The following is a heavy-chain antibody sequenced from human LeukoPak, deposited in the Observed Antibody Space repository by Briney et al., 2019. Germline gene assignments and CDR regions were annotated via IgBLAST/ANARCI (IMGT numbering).Heavy chain of an antibody. V-gene: IGHV6-1*01. D-gene: IGHD3-10*01. CDR2: TYYRSKWYN. J-gene: IGHJ6*03. CDR3: ARDLLRGPSYYYYYMDV. CDR1: GDSVSSNSAA. Sequence: SQTLSLTCAISGDSVSSNSAAWNWIRQSPSSGFEWLGRTYYRSKWYNDYAVSVKSRITINPDTSKNQFSLQLNSVTPEDTAVYYCARDLLRGPSYYYYYMDVWGKGTTVTVSS.